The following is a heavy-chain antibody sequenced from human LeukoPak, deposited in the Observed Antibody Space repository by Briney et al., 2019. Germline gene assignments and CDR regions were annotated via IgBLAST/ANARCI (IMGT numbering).Heavy chain of an antibody. CDR3: ARDGYSTGPFDY. V-gene: IGHV1-69*13. CDR2: IIPIFGTA. Sequence: SVKVSCKASGGTFSSYAISWVRQAPGQGLEWMGGIIPIFGTANYAQKFQGRVTITADGSTSTAYMELSSLRSEDTAVYYCARDGYSTGPFDYWGQGTLVTVSS. D-gene: IGHD6-13*01. J-gene: IGHJ4*02. CDR1: GGTFSSYA.